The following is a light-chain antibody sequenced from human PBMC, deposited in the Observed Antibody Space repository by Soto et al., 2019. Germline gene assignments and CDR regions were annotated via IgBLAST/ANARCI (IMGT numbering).Light chain of an antibody. Sequence: EIVLTQSPGTLHLSPGERATVSCRASHSVSSSYLTWYQQRPGQAPRLLIYRASRRATGIPDRFSASGSGTDFTLTISRLEPEDSAVYFCQQYGSTPPYTFGQGTKLEI. CDR3: QQYGSTPPYT. J-gene: IGKJ2*01. V-gene: IGKV3-20*01. CDR2: RAS. CDR1: HSVSSSY.